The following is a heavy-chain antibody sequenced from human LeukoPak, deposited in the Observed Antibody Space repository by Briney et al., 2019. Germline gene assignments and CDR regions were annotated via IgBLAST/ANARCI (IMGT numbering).Heavy chain of an antibody. CDR2: ISSSSSYI. CDR3: ASIRGFSGAFDI. D-gene: IGHD3-10*01. J-gene: IGHJ3*02. CDR1: GFTFSSYS. Sequence: GGSLRLSCAASGFTFSSYSMNWVRQAPGKGLEWVSSISSSSSYIYYADSVKGRFTISRDNAKNSLYLQMNSLRAEGTAVYYCASIRGFSGAFDIWGQGTMVTVSS. V-gene: IGHV3-21*01.